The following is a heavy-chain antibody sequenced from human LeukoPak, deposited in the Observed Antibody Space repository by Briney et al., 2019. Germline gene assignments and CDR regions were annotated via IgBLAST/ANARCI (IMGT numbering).Heavy chain of an antibody. CDR2: INHSGST. CDR3: ARVSSSSGSRGVIGY. D-gene: IGHD6-19*01. J-gene: IGHJ4*02. CDR1: GGSFSGYY. V-gene: IGHV4-34*01. Sequence: SETLSLTCAVYGGSFSGYYWSWIRQPPGKGLEWIGEINHSGSTNYNPSLKSRVTISVDTSKNQFSLKLSSVTAADTAVYYCARVSSSSGSRGVIGYWGQGTLVTVSS.